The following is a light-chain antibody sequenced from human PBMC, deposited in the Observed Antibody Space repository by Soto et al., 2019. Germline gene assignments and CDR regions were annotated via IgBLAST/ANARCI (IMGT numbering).Light chain of an antibody. CDR3: QQRSNWPRT. CDR1: QSVLYSSNNKNY. V-gene: IGKV4-1*01. CDR2: DVS. Sequence: DIVMTQSPDSLAVSLGERATINCKSRQSVLYSSNNKNYLIWYQQKHGQAPRLLIYDVSNRATDIPARFSGSGSGTDGTITISSLEPEDLEVYDCQQRSNWPRTFGQGTKVDIK. J-gene: IGKJ1*01.